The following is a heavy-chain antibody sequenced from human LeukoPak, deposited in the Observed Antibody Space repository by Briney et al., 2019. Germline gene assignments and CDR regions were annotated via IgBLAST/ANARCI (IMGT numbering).Heavy chain of an antibody. CDR1: GGSISSYY. Sequence: PSETLSLACTVSGGSISSYYWSWIRQPPGKGLEWIGYIYTSGSTNYNPSPKSRVTISVNTSKNQFSLKLSSVTAADTAVYYCARHVGGGPADYWGQGTLVTVSS. CDR3: ARHVGGGPADY. V-gene: IGHV4-4*09. J-gene: IGHJ4*02. CDR2: IYTSGST. D-gene: IGHD1-26*01.